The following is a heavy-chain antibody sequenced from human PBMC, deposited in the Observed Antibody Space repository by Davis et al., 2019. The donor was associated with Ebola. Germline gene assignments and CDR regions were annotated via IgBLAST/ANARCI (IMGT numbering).Heavy chain of an antibody. CDR1: GFTVSSNY. Sequence: GGSLRLSCAASGFTVSSNYMSWVRQAPGKGLEWVSVIYSGGSTYYADSVKGRFTISRDNSKNTLYLQMNSLRAEDTAVYYCARDRRDNWFDPWGQGTLVTVSS. CDR3: ARDRRDNWFDP. J-gene: IGHJ5*02. CDR2: IYSGGST. V-gene: IGHV3-66*01.